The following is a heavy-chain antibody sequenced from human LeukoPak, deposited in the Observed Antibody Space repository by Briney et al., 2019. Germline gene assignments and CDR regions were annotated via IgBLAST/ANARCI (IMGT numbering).Heavy chain of an antibody. Sequence: GGSLRLSCAASGFTFSSYSMNWVRQAPGKGLEWVSSISSSSSYIYYADSVKGRFTISRDNSKNTLYLQMNSLRAEDTAVYYCAKGEYYYDSSGYYFDYWGQGTLVTVSS. CDR2: ISSSSSYI. V-gene: IGHV3-21*04. CDR3: AKGEYYYDSSGYYFDY. J-gene: IGHJ4*02. CDR1: GFTFSSYS. D-gene: IGHD3-22*01.